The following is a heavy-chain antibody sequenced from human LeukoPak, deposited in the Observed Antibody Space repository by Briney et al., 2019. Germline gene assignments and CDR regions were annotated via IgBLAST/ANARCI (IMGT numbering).Heavy chain of an antibody. Sequence: SVKVSCKASGGTFSSYAISWVRQAPGQGLEWMGRTIPIFGTANYAQKFQGRVTITTDESTSTAYTELSSLRSEDTAVYYCARDFFKRSITSWGQGTLVTVSS. CDR1: GGTFSSYA. CDR3: ARDFFKRSITS. V-gene: IGHV1-69*05. CDR2: TIPIFGTA. J-gene: IGHJ5*02. D-gene: IGHD5-12*01.